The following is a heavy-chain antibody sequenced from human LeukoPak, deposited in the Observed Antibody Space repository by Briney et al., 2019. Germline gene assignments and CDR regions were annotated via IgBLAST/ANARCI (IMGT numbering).Heavy chain of an antibody. V-gene: IGHV1-46*01. Sequence: ASVKVSCKASGYTFTSYYMYWVRQAPGQGLEWMGVINPSGGSTSYAQKFQGRVTMTRDTSTSTVYMELSSLRSEDTAVYYCARGFYSSGWYGYFQHWGQGTLVTVSS. CDR3: ARGFYSSGWYGYFQH. CDR1: GYTFTSYY. J-gene: IGHJ1*01. CDR2: INPSGGST. D-gene: IGHD6-19*01.